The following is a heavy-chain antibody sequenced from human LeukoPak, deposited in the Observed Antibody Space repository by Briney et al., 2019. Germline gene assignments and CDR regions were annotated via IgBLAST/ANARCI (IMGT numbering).Heavy chain of an antibody. J-gene: IGHJ6*03. CDR3: ARVPYSSSHTYYYYMDV. V-gene: IGHV3-48*02. D-gene: IGHD6-6*01. CDR1: GFTVSSNY. Sequence: PGGSLRLSCAASGFTVSSNYMSWVRQAPGKGLEWVSYISSSSSTIYYADSVKGRFTISRDNAKNSLYLQMNSLRDEDTAVYYCARVPYSSSHTYYYYMDVWGKGTTVTVSS. CDR2: ISSSSSTI.